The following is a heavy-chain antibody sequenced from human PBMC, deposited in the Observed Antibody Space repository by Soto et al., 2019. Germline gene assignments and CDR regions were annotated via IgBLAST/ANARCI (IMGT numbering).Heavy chain of an antibody. D-gene: IGHD3-9*01. J-gene: IGHJ4*02. CDR3: GRLEGLATISYYFDY. Sequence: XXTLSLACAVYGGSFSSYYWHWIRQSPGKGLEWIGDINYRGGTNYNPSLKSRVTISVDTSKNQFSLQLDSVSAEDTAVYYCGRLEGLATISYYFDYWGQGALVTVSS. V-gene: IGHV4-34*01. CDR2: INYRGGT. CDR1: GGSFSSYY.